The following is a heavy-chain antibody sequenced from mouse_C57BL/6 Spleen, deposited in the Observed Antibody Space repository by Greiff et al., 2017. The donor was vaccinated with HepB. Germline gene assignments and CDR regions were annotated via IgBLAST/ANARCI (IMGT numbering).Heavy chain of an antibody. CDR3: ARPSSGYEAWFAY. Sequence: QVQLQQSGAELVRPGASVKLSCKASGYTFTDYYINWVKQRPGQGLEWIARIYPGSGNTYYNEKFKGKATLTAEKSSSTAYMQLSSLTSEDSAVYFCARPSSGYEAWFAYWGQGTLVTVSA. D-gene: IGHD3-2*02. CDR2: IYPGSGNT. V-gene: IGHV1-76*01. CDR1: GYTFTDYY. J-gene: IGHJ3*01.